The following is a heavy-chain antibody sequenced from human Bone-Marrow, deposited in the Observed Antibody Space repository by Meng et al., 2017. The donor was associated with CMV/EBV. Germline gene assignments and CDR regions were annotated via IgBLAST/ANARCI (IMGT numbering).Heavy chain of an antibody. V-gene: IGHV1-2*02. CDR2: INPNSGGT. CDR1: GYTFTGYY. D-gene: IGHD1-26*01. Sequence: VQLVQAGAEVKKPGASVKVSCKASGYTFTGYYMHWVRQAPGQGLEWMGWINPNSGGTNYAQKVQGRVTMTRDTSISTAYMELSRLRSDDTAVYYCASSGSYYADYWGQGTLVTVSS. CDR3: ASSGSYYADY. J-gene: IGHJ4*02.